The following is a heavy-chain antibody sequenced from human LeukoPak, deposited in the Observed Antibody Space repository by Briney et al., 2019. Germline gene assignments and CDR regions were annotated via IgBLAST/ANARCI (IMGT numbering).Heavy chain of an antibody. CDR2: INPYSGAI. D-gene: IGHD2-2*01. CDR1: GFTFTDEY. V-gene: IGHV1-2*02. Sequence: ASVKVSCKSSGFTFTDEYIHWVRQAPGQGLEWMGWINPYSGAINYAQKFQGRVTLTRDTSISTAYMELSRLTSGDTAVYYCARDPKSQLLLDYWGQGTLVAVSS. J-gene: IGHJ4*02. CDR3: ARDPKSQLLLDY.